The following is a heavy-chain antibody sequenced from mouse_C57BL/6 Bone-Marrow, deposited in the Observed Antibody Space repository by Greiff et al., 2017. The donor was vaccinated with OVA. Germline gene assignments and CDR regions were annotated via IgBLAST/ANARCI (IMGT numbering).Heavy chain of an antibody. CDR2: IYPGDGDT. CDR1: GYAFSSSW. D-gene: IGHD1-1*01. CDR3: ARRYYYGSSYWFAY. Sequence: VQLQQSGPELVKPGASVKISCKASGYAFSSSWMNWVKQRPGKGLEWIGRIYPGDGDTNYNGKFKGKATLTAAKSSSTAYMQLSSRTSEDSAVYFCARRYYYGSSYWFAYWGQGTLVTGSA. V-gene: IGHV1-82*01. J-gene: IGHJ3*01.